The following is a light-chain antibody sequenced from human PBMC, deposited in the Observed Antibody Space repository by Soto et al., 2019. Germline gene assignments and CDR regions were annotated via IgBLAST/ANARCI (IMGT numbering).Light chain of an antibody. J-gene: IGLJ3*02. CDR2: SNN. Sequence: QSVLTQPPSASGTPGKRLPISVSGSSSNIGSNTVNWYQQLPGTAPKLLIYSNNQRPSGVPDRFSGSKSGTSASLAISGLQSEDEADYYCAAWDDSLNGPVFGGGTKVTVL. V-gene: IGLV1-44*01. CDR3: AAWDDSLNGPV. CDR1: SSNIGSNT.